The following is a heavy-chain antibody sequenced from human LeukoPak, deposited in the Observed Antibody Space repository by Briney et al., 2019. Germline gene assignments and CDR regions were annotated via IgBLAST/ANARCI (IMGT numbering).Heavy chain of an antibody. CDR1: GNYW. CDR3: AKDRRRTVTTNWFDP. J-gene: IGHJ5*02. D-gene: IGHD4-11*01. Sequence: GGSLRLSCAASGNYWMHWVRQAPGKGLVWVSHINSDGSWTSYADSVKGRFTISKDNAKNTVYLQMNSLRAEDTAVYYCAKDRRRTVTTNWFDPWGQGTLVTVSS. V-gene: IGHV3-74*01. CDR2: INSDGSWT.